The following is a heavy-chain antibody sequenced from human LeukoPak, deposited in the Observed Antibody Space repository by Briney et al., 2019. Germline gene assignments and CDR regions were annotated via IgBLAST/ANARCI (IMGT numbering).Heavy chain of an antibody. V-gene: IGHV3-33*01. D-gene: IGHD3-22*01. CDR3: ARATSVLYYYDSSGPLRGVTNPDY. J-gene: IGHJ4*02. Sequence: PGGSLRLSCAASGFTFSSYGMHWVREAPGKGVEWVAVIWYDGSNKYYADSVKGRFTISRDNSKNTLYLQMNSLRAEDTAVYYCARATSVLYYYDSSGPLRGVTNPDYWGQGTLVTVSS. CDR2: IWYDGSNK. CDR1: GFTFSSYG.